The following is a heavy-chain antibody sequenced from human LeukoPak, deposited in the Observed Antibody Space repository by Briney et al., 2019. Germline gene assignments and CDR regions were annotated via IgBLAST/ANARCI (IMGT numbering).Heavy chain of an antibody. CDR2: VIPIFGIA. V-gene: IGHV1-69*04. CDR1: GGTFSSYA. CDR3: ARERKWDYYDSSGYYRGVYFDY. D-gene: IGHD3-22*01. Sequence: GSSVKVSCKASGGTFSSYAISWVRQAPGQGLEFIGSVIPIFGIANYAQKFQGRVTITADKSTSTAYMELSSLRSEDTAVYYCARERKWDYYDSSGYYRGVYFDYWGQGTLVTVSS. J-gene: IGHJ4*02.